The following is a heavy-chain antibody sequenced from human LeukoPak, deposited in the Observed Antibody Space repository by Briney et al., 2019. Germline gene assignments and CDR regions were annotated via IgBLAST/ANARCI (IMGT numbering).Heavy chain of an antibody. CDR2: IYPGDSDT. CDR1: GYRFTSDW. CDR3: ARLSGRVVCSAGSCYIDS. J-gene: IGHJ4*02. Sequence: GEALKISCKGSGYRFTSDWIGWVRQMPGKGLEWMGIIYPGDSDTRYSPSFQGQVTISADKSVNTAYLQWSSLKASDTAMYYCARLSGRVVCSAGSCYIDSWGQGTLVTVSS. V-gene: IGHV5-51*01. D-gene: IGHD2-15*01.